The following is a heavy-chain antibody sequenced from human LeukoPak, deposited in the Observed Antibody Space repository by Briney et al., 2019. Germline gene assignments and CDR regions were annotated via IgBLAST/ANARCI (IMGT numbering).Heavy chain of an antibody. J-gene: IGHJ4*02. CDR1: GFTFSSYA. D-gene: IGHD6-19*01. V-gene: IGHV3-23*01. CDR2: ISGSGAST. Sequence: PGGSLRLSCAASGFTFSSYAMSWVRQAPGKGLEWVSAISGSGASTYYADSVKGRFTISRDNSKNTLYLQMNSLRAEDTAVYYCAKIRSVIAVAGTVDYWGQGTLVTVSS. CDR3: AKIRSVIAVAGTVDY.